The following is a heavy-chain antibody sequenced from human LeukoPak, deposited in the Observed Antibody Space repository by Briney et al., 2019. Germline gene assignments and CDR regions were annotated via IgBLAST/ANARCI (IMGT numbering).Heavy chain of an antibody. CDR2: IYYSGST. V-gene: IGHV4-59*08. J-gene: IGHJ4*02. Sequence: PSETLSLTCTVSGGSISSYYWSWIRQPPGKGLEWIGYIYYSGSTNYNPSLKSRVTISVDTSKNQFSLELSSVTAADTAVYYCARHGGGYSFDYWGQGTLVTVSS. CDR1: GGSISSYY. CDR3: ARHGGGYSFDY. D-gene: IGHD5-24*01.